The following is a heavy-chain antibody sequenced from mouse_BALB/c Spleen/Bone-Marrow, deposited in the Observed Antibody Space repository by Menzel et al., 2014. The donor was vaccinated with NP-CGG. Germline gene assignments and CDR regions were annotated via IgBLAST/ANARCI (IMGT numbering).Heavy chain of an antibody. CDR2: INPSNGGT. V-gene: IGHV1S81*02. CDR1: GYTFTSYY. J-gene: IGHJ4*01. CDR3: TRGRRDAMDY. Sequence: QVQLQQSGAELVKPGASVKLSCKASGYTFTSYYMYWVKQRPGQGLEWIGEINPSNGGTNFNEKFKSKATLTVDKSSSTAYMQLSSLTSEDSAVYYGTRGRRDAMDYLGQGTSVTVSS.